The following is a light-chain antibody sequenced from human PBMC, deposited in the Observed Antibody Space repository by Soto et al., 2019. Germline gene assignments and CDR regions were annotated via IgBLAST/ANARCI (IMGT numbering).Light chain of an antibody. J-gene: IGKJ5*01. Sequence: DIQLTQSPSSLSASVGDRVTITCQASQDIKNYVNWYQQKPGTAPNLLIYDASTLKPGVPSRFSGSGSGTDFTFTISSLQPEDFATYFCQQSDDLPTFGQGTRLDIK. CDR2: DAS. CDR3: QQSDDLPT. V-gene: IGKV1-33*01. CDR1: QDIKNY.